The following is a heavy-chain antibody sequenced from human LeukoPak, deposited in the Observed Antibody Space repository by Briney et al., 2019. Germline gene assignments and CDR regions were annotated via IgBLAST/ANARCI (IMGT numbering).Heavy chain of an antibody. Sequence: ASETLSLTCTVSGGSIKSCSYYWGWIRQPPGKGLEWIANIYYSGTTYYNPSLKSRVTTSVDTSKNHFSLRLNSVTAADTAVYYCARQGSGWSGAFDFWGQGTLITVSS. CDR1: GGSIKSCSYY. D-gene: IGHD6-19*01. CDR3: ARQGSGWSGAFDF. V-gene: IGHV4-39*01. J-gene: IGHJ4*02. CDR2: IYYSGTT.